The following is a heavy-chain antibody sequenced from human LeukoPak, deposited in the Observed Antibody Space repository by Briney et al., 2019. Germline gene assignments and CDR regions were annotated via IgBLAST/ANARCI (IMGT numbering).Heavy chain of an antibody. V-gene: IGHV4-39*01. J-gene: IGHJ5*02. Sequence: PSETLSLTCTVSGGSISSSSYYWGWIRRPPGKGLEGIGSIYYSGSTYYNPSLKSRVTISVDTSKNQFSLKLSSVTAADTAVYYCASLVVTAIPQLLRGFPFNWFDPWGQGTLVTVSS. CDR2: IYYSGST. D-gene: IGHD2-21*02. CDR1: GGSISSSSYY. CDR3: ASLVVTAIPQLLRGFPFNWFDP.